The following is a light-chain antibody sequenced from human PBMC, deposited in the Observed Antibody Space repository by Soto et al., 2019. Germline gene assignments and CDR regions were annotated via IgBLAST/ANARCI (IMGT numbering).Light chain of an antibody. Sequence: EIVMTQSPATLSVSPGERATLSCRASQSVSSNLAWYQQKPGQAPRLLIYGASTRTTGIPARFSGSGSGTESTLTSSSLQSEVFAVYYCQRYNNWWTFGQGTKVEIK. V-gene: IGKV3-15*01. J-gene: IGKJ1*01. CDR2: GAS. CDR1: QSVSSN. CDR3: QRYNNWWT.